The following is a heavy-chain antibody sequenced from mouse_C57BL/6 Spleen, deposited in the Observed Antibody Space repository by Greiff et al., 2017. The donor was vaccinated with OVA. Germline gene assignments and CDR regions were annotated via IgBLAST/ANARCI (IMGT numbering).Heavy chain of an antibody. CDR2: IDPNSGGT. Sequence: QVHVKQPGAELVKPGDSVKLSCKASGYTFTSYWMHWVKQRPGLGLEWIGRIDPNSGGTKYNEKFKSKATLTVDKPSSTAYMQLSSLTSEDSAVYYCARSTTMVTTGFAYWGQGTLVTVSA. CDR3: ARSTTMVTTGFAY. J-gene: IGHJ3*01. V-gene: IGHV1-72*01. D-gene: IGHD2-2*01. CDR1: GYTFTSYW.